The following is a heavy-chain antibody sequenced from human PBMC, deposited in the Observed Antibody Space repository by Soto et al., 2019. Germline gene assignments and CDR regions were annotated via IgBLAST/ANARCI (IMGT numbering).Heavy chain of an antibody. CDR2: IYYSGST. V-gene: IGHV4-61*01. D-gene: IGHD2-2*01. J-gene: IGHJ5*02. Sequence: SVTLSGTCTVAGGSVSSGSYSWSWIRQPPGKGLEWIGYIYYSGSTNYNPSLKSRVTISVDTSKNQFSLKLSSVTAADTAVYYCARAGIHCSSTSCYFLASVLANWFDPWGQGTLVIVSS. CDR3: ARAGIHCSSTSCYFLASVLANWFDP. CDR1: GGSVSSGSYS.